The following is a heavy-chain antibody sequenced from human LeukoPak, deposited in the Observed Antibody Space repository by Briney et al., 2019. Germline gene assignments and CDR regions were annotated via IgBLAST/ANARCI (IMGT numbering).Heavy chain of an antibody. CDR1: GFTVSSNY. D-gene: IGHD3-22*01. Sequence: GGSLRLSCAASGFTVSSNYMSWVRQAPGKGLEWVSVIYSGGSTYYADSVKGRFTISRDGSKNILYLQMNSLRAEDTALYYCAKDYDSSGYVIENWGQGTLVTVSS. J-gene: IGHJ4*02. CDR2: IYSGGST. CDR3: AKDYDSSGYVIEN. V-gene: IGHV3-53*05.